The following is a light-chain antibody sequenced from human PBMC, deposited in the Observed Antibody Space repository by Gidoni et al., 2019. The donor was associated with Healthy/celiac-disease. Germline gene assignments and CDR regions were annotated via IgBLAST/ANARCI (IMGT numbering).Light chain of an antibody. CDR1: QSISSY. CDR3: QQSYSTPGT. V-gene: IGKV1-39*01. J-gene: IGKJ5*01. Sequence: RVTITCRASQSISSYLNWYQQKPGKAPKLLIYAASSLQSRVPSRFSGSGSGTDFTLTISSLQPEDFATYYCQQSYSTPGTFGQGTRLEIK. CDR2: AAS.